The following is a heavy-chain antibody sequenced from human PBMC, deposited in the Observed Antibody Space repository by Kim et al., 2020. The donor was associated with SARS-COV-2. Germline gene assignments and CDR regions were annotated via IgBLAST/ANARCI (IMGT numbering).Heavy chain of an antibody. CDR3: ARPIIGGNYGMDV. Sequence: GSLRLSRAASGFIVSSNYMSWVRQAPGKGLEWVSVIYSGGSTYYADSVKGRFTISRDNSKNTLYLQMNSLRAEDTAVYYCARPIIGGNYGMDVWGQGTTVTVSS. V-gene: IGHV3-53*01. CDR2: IYSGGST. D-gene: IGHD3-10*01. J-gene: IGHJ6*02. CDR1: GFIVSSNY.